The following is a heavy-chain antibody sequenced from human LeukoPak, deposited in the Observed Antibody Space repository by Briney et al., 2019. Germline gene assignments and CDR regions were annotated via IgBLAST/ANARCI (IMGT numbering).Heavy chain of an antibody. J-gene: IGHJ4*02. CDR3: ARENLRDCSSTSCYPLLYYFDY. Sequence: PGGSLRLSCAASGFTFSSYSMNWVRQAPGKGLEWVSYISSSSSTIYYADSVKGRFTISRDNAKNSLYLQMNSLRAEDTAVYYCARENLRDCSSTSCYPLLYYFDYWGQGTLVTVSS. CDR2: ISSSSSTI. V-gene: IGHV3-48*01. D-gene: IGHD2-2*01. CDR1: GFTFSSYS.